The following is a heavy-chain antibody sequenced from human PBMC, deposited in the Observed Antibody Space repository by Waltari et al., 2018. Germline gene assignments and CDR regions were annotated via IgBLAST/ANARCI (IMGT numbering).Heavy chain of an antibody. CDR3: AAGLNFDWLLTNYYYYGMDV. D-gene: IGHD3-9*01. J-gene: IGHJ6*02. V-gene: IGHV1-58*01. CDR1: GFTFTSSA. Sequence: QMQLVQSGPEVKKPGTSVKVSCKASGFTFTSSAVQWVRQARGQRLEWIGVIFVGTVKTKSAQKCQERVTITRDMSTSTAYMGLSSLRSEDTAVYYCAAGLNFDWLLTNYYYYGMDVWGQGTTVTVSS. CDR2: IFVGTVKT.